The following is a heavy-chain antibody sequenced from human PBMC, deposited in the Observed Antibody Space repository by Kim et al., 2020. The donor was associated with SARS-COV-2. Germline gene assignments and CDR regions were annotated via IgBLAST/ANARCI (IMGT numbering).Heavy chain of an antibody. D-gene: IGHD5-12*01. J-gene: IGHJ4*02. CDR2: ISGSGTAT. Sequence: GGSLRLSCAASGFTFSSYAMSWVRQAPGKGLEWVSSISGSGTATNYADSVKGRFTISRDNSKNTLYLQMNSLRAEDTAVFYWATGGYGGSLDDYWGQGTLVTVSS. CDR3: ATGGYGGSLDDY. CDR1: GFTFSSYA. V-gene: IGHV3-23*01.